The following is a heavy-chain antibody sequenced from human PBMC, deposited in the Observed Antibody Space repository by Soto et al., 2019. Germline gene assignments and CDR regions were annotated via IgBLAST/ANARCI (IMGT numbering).Heavy chain of an antibody. J-gene: IGHJ4*02. V-gene: IGHV1-24*01. D-gene: IGHD3-10*01. CDR3: ASPSDYYGSGSYYNGFDY. CDR2: FDPEDGET. CDR1: GYTLTELS. Sequence: VQLVQSGAEVKKPGASVKLPCKVSGYTLTELSMHWVRQPPGKGLERMGGFDPEDGETIYAEKLQGRVTMTEDTSTDTAYMELSSLRSEDTVVYYCASPSDYYGSGSYYNGFDYWGQGPLVTVSS.